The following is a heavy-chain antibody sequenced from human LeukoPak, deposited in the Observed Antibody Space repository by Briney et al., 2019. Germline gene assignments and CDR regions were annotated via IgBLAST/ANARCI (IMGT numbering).Heavy chain of an antibody. CDR3: ARVPDFIARPCDS. Sequence: TETLSLTCAVYGGSFSGNYWTLIRQTPGRGLEWIGESSPTGDITGYNPSLKGRATISVDSSKNQFSLKLTSVTAADTGVYYCARVPDFIARPCDSWGPGTLVTVSS. J-gene: IGHJ4*02. D-gene: IGHD2-21*01. CDR2: SSPTGDIT. V-gene: IGHV4-34*01. CDR1: GGSFSGNY.